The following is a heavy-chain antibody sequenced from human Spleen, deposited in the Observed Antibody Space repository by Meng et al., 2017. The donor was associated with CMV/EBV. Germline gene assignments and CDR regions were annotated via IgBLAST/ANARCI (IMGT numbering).Heavy chain of an antibody. V-gene: IGHV3-48*04. Sequence: GGSLKISCAASGFTFSSYSMNWVRQAPGKGLEWVSYISSSSSTIYYADSVKGRFTISRDNAKNSLYLQMTSLRAEDTAVYYCARDPLRYSGSYARADPWFDPWGQGTLVTVSS. CDR1: GFTFSSYS. CDR2: ISSSSSTI. J-gene: IGHJ5*02. CDR3: ARDPLRYSGSYARADPWFDP. D-gene: IGHD1-26*01.